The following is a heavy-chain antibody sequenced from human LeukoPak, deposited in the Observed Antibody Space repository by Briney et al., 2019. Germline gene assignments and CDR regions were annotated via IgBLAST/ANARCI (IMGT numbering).Heavy chain of an antibody. CDR1: GGSISSYY. V-gene: IGHV4-59*01. J-gene: IGHJ5*02. Sequence: SETLSLTCTVSGGSISSYYWSWIRQPPGKGLEWIGEINHSGSTNYNPSLKSRVTISVDTSKNQFSLKLSSVTAADTAVYYCARDFYDSSGYNWFDPWGQGTLVTVSS. D-gene: IGHD3-22*01. CDR2: INHSGST. CDR3: ARDFYDSSGYNWFDP.